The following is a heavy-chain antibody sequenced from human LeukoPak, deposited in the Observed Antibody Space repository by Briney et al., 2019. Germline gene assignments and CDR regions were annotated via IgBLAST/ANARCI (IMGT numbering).Heavy chain of an antibody. Sequence: GGSLRLSCAASGLTFSSYAMNWVRQAPGKGLEWVSFISGSGDTTYYAHSVKGRFTISRDSTQNTLYLQMNSLRAEDTAVYYCAKSRGESRGGRNYWGQGTLVTVSS. CDR2: ISGSGDTT. J-gene: IGHJ4*02. CDR3: AKSRGESRGGRNY. V-gene: IGHV3-23*01. CDR1: GLTFSSYA. D-gene: IGHD2-15*01.